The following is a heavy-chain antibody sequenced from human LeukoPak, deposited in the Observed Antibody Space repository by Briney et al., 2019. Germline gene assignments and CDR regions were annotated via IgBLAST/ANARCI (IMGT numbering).Heavy chain of an antibody. D-gene: IGHD6-6*01. J-gene: IGHJ4*02. CDR1: GGSFSGYY. CDR3: ARLRGHIAARRRFDY. Sequence: PSETLSLTCAVYGGSFSGYYWSWIRQPPGKGLEWIGEINHSGSTNYNPSLKSRVTISVDTSKNQFSLKLSSVTAADTAVYYCARLRGHIAARRRFDYWGQGTLVTVSS. V-gene: IGHV4-34*01. CDR2: INHSGST.